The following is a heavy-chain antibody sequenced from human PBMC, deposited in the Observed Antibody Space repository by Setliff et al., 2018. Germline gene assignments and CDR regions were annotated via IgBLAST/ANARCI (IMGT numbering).Heavy chain of an antibody. V-gene: IGHV4-34*01. D-gene: IGHD2-2*01. J-gene: IGHJ6*02. CDR3: ARERGLGYCSSTSCRYYYYNFWSGYYYYYYYGMDV. Sequence: SETLSLTCAVYGGSFSGYYWSWIRQPPGKGLEWIGEINHSGSTNYNPSLKSRVTISVDTSKNQFSLKLSSVTAADTAVYYCARERGLGYCSSTSCRYYYYNFWSGYYYYYYYGMDVWGQGTTVTVSS. CDR1: GGSFSGYY. CDR2: INHSGST.